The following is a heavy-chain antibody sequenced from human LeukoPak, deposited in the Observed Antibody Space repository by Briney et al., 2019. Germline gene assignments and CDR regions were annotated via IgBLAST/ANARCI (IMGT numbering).Heavy chain of an antibody. V-gene: IGHV1-58*01. D-gene: IGHD3-9*01. J-gene: IGHJ4*02. CDR3: AALDYDILTGYYKDYYFDY. CDR1: GYTFTSSA. Sequence: TSVKVSCKASGYTFTSSAVQRVRQARGQRLEWIGWIVVGSGNTNYAQKFQERVTITRDMSTSTAYMELSSLRSEDTAVYYCAALDYDILTGYYKDYYFDYWGQGTLVTVSS. CDR2: IVVGSGNT.